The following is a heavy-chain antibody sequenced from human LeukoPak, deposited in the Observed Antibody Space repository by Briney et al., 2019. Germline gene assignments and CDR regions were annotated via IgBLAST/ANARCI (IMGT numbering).Heavy chain of an antibody. CDR1: GFTFSSYT. V-gene: IGHV3-7*01. Sequence: PGGSLRLSCAVSGFTFSSYTMNWVRQAPGKGLEWVANIKEDGSMKQYVDSVRGRFTISRDNAKRSLYLQMSSLKAEDSAVYYCARDEISGYFVYWGQGTLVTVSS. J-gene: IGHJ4*02. D-gene: IGHD1-26*01. CDR3: ARDEISGYFVY. CDR2: IKEDGSMK.